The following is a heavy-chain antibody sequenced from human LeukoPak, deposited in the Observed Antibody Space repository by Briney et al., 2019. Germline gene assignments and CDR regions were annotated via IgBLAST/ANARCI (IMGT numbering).Heavy chain of an antibody. Sequence: PSETLSLTCTVSGDSVRTNNYYWSWIRQPPGEGLEWIGYIHYSGNTNYNTSLKSRVTISVDTSKSQFSLKLSSVTAADTAVYYCARSGYSSSWYYFDYWGQGTLVTVSS. V-gene: IGHV4-61*01. CDR3: ARSGYSSSWYYFDY. CDR1: GDSVRTNNYY. D-gene: IGHD6-13*01. CDR2: IHYSGNT. J-gene: IGHJ4*02.